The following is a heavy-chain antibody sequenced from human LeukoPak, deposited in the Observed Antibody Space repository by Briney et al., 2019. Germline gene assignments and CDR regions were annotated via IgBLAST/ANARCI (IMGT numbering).Heavy chain of an antibody. CDR3: ARLLDTAMVSFDY. CDR1: GGSISSDDYY. J-gene: IGHJ4*02. V-gene: IGHV4-30-4*01. CDR2: IYYSGST. D-gene: IGHD5-18*01. Sequence: SETLSLTCTVSGGSISSDDYYWSWIRQPPGTGLEWIGYIYYSGSTYYNPSLKSRVTISVDTSKNQFSLKLSSVTAADTAVYYCARLLDTAMVSFDYWGQGTLVTVSS.